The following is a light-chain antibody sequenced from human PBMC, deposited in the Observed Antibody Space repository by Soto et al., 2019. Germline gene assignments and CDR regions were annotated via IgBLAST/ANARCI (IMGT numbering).Light chain of an antibody. CDR3: QNYNSAPRT. CDR1: QGFSND. V-gene: IGKV1-27*01. J-gene: IGKJ1*01. Sequence: DIQITQSQSSLSQSIGARVPISCRASQGFSNDLAWYQQKPGKVPYLLIYAASTSHSGVPSRFRGSGSGTDFTLTISSLQPEDVATYYCQNYNSAPRTFGQGTKVDIK. CDR2: AAS.